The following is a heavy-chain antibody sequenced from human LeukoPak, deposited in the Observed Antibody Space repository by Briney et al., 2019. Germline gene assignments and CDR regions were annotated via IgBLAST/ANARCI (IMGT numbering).Heavy chain of an antibody. CDR1: GGSISSGGYY. CDR2: IYYSGST. Sequence: TLSLTCTVSGGSISSGGYYWSWIRQHPGKGLEWIGYIYYSGSTYYNPSLKSRVTISVDTSKNQFSLKLSSVTAADTAVYYCARVLTVTTWYFDLWGRGTLVTVSS. D-gene: IGHD4-4*01. J-gene: IGHJ2*01. CDR3: ARVLTVTTWYFDL. V-gene: IGHV4-31*03.